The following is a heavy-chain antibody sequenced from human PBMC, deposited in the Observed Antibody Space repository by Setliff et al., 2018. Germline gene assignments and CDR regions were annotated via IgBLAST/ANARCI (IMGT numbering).Heavy chain of an antibody. D-gene: IGHD3-3*01. CDR3: ARGDFWSGYSDNLNWFDP. CDR1: GGSISDYY. Sequence: SETLSLTCGGYGGSISDYYWSWIRQPPGKGLEWIGEINHSGSTDYNPSLKSRVTISLDTSRNQVSLKLSSVTAADTAVYYCARGDFWSGYSDNLNWFDPWGQGTLVTVSS. CDR2: INHSGST. V-gene: IGHV4-34*01. J-gene: IGHJ5*02.